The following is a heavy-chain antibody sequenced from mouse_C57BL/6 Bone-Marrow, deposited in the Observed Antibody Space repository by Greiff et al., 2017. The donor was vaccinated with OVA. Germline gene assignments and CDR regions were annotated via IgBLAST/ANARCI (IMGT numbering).Heavy chain of an antibody. CDR3: ARSGLYDGYYVPYAMDY. CDR2: IYPYNGVS. D-gene: IGHD2-3*01. V-gene: IGHV1-31*01. CDR1: GYSFTGYY. Sequence: VQLQQSGPGLVKPGASVKISCKASGYSFTGYYMPWVKQSHGNILDWIGYIYPYNGVSSYNQKFKGKATLTVDKSSSTAYMELRSLTSEDSAVYYCARSGLYDGYYVPYAMDYWGQGTSVTVSS. J-gene: IGHJ4*01.